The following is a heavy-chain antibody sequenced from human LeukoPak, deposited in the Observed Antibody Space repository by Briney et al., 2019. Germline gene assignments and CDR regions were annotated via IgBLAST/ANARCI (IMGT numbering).Heavy chain of an antibody. CDR1: GGSFSGYY. V-gene: IGHV4-34*01. Sequence: SETLSLTCAVYGGSFSGYYWSWIRQPPGKGLEWVGEINHSGSTNYNPSLKSRVTISVDTSKNQFSLKLSSVTAADTAVYYCARAVFALRYFDWLLSYFDYWGQGTLVTVSS. D-gene: IGHD3-9*01. J-gene: IGHJ4*02. CDR2: INHSGST. CDR3: ARAVFALRYFDWLLSYFDY.